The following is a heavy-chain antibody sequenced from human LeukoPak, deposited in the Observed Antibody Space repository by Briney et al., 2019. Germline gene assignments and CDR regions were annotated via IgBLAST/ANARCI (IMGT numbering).Heavy chain of an antibody. CDR2: IKGRADGGTA. D-gene: IGHD3-22*01. CDR3: TTDWYYYDSSGYYPIF. J-gene: IGHJ4*02. CDR1: GFPFSDVW. V-gene: IGHV3-15*01. Sequence: GGSLRLSCAASGFPFSDVWMSWVRQAPGKGLEWVGRIKGRADGGTADYAAPLKGRFTFSRDDSKNTLYLQMNSLKTEDTAVYYCTTDWYYYDSSGYYPIFWGQGTLVTVSS.